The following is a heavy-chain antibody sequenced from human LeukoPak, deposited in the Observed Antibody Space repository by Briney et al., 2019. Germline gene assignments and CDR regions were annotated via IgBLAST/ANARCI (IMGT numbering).Heavy chain of an antibody. CDR1: GGSITSSGFY. CDR3: ARDSDTAMANAFDI. D-gene: IGHD5-18*01. Sequence: SETLSLTCTVSGGSITSSGFYWGWIRQPPGKGLEWIGNIYYGGSAYYNPSLKSRVTISVDTSKNQFSLKLSSVTAADTAVYYCARDSDTAMANAFDIWGQGTMVTVSS. J-gene: IGHJ3*02. V-gene: IGHV4-39*07. CDR2: IYYGGSA.